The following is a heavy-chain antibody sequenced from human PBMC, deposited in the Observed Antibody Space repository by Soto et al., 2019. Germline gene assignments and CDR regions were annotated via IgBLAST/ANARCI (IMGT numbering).Heavy chain of an antibody. CDR3: ASWPRLLWFGS. Sequence: QVQLVQSGAEVKKPGASVKVSCKASGYTFTSYDINWVRQATGQGLEWMGWMNPNSGNTGYAQKFQGRVTMTRNTXXXXXXXXXXXXXSEDTAVYYCASWPRLLWFGSWGQGTLVTVSS. D-gene: IGHD3-10*01. CDR1: GYTFTSYD. CDR2: MNPNSGNT. J-gene: IGHJ5*01. V-gene: IGHV1-8*01.